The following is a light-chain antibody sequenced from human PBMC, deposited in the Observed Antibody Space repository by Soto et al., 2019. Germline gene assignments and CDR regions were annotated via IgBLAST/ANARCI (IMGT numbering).Light chain of an antibody. V-gene: IGKV3-20*01. J-gene: IGKJ2*01. CDR2: GAS. CDR3: QQSGTSPPYT. Sequence: EIVLTQSPGTLSLSPGERATLSCRASQSLSSTYLAWYQQKVGQSPRLLIYGASSRATGIPDRFSGSGSGTDFTLTIRRLEPEDFAVYYCQQSGTSPPYTFGPGTKLDIK. CDR1: QSLSSTY.